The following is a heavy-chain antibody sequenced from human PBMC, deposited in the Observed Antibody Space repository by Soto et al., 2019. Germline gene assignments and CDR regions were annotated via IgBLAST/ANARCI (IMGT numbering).Heavy chain of an antibody. J-gene: IGHJ4*02. CDR3: ARDSGVAVAGIFDY. CDR1: GGSISSGGYY. CDR2: IYYSGST. D-gene: IGHD6-19*01. V-gene: IGHV4-31*03. Sequence: SETLFLTCTVSGGSISSGGYYWSWIRQHPGKGLEWIGYIYYSGSTYYNPSLKSRVTISVDTSKNQFSLKLSSVTAADTAVYYCARDSGVAVAGIFDYWGQGTLVTVS.